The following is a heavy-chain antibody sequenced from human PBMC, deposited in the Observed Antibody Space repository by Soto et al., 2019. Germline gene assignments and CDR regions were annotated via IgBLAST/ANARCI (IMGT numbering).Heavy chain of an antibody. CDR1: GRTFSFNADF. D-gene: IGHD1-1*01. CDR3: LTPSLPLAPT. J-gene: IGHJ5*02. V-gene: IGHV4-39*01. CDR2: IDNGGNT. Sequence: PSETLWLTCTVSGRTFSFNADFWYLAWIRQPPGKGLEWIGSIDNGGNTYYNPPLKSRVIISADTSKNQFSLSLNSVTAADTAVYYCLTPSLPLAPTWGQGLLLT.